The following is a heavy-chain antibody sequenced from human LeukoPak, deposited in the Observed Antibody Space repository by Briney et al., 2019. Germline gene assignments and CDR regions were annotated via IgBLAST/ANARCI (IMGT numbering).Heavy chain of an antibody. CDR1: GGSISSSNW. D-gene: IGHD4-17*01. V-gene: IGHV4-4*02. CDR3: ARANDYGDPLPRYMDV. Sequence: SETLSLTCAVSGGSISSSNWWSWVRQPPGKGLEWIGEIYHSGSTNYNPSLKSRVTISVDKSKNQFSLKLSSVTAADTAVYYCARANDYGDPLPRYMDVWGKGTTVTVSS. CDR2: IYHSGST. J-gene: IGHJ6*03.